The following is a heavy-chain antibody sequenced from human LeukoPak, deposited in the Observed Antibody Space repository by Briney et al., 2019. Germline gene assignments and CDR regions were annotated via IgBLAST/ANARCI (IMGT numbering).Heavy chain of an antibody. J-gene: IGHJ4*02. D-gene: IGHD4-11*01. CDR2: INPSGGGT. CDR3: ARGTTLFDY. Sequence: ASVKVSCKASGYTFTSYHMHWVRQAPGQGLEWMGIINPSGGGTTYAQKFQGRVTMTRDMSTSTVYMELSSLRSEDTAVYYCARGTTLFDYWGQGTLVTVSS. V-gene: IGHV1-46*01. CDR1: GYTFTSYH.